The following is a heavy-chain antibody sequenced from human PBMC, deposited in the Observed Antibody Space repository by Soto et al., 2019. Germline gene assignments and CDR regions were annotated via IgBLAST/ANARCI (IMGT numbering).Heavy chain of an antibody. J-gene: IGHJ4*02. Sequence: HVQLQESGPGLVKPSQTLSITCTVSGGSISSGGSYWSWIRQHPGKGLEWIGYIYSSGSTYYDPSHQSRITNAIDTCKKQFSLKLNSVTAADTAVYYCARGNGYRRSSRPLDYWGQGTLVTVSS. V-gene: IGHV4-31*03. D-gene: IGHD6-6*01. CDR3: ARGNGYRRSSRPLDY. CDR1: GGSISSGGSY. CDR2: IYSSGST.